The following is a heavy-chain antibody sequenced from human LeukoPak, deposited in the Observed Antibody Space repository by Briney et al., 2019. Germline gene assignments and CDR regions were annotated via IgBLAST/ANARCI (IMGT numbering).Heavy chain of an antibody. CDR1: GFTFSNYG. V-gene: IGHV3-30*02. CDR3: VKSGAARLLYKVDWFDP. J-gene: IGHJ5*02. D-gene: IGHD6-6*01. CDR2: IWYDGSKK. Sequence: PGGSLRLSCAASGFTFSNYGIHWVRQAPGKGLDWVAFIWYDGSKKYYADSVKGRFTISRDNSKNTLYLQMNSLRAEDTAVYYCVKSGAARLLYKVDWFDPWGQGTLVIVSS.